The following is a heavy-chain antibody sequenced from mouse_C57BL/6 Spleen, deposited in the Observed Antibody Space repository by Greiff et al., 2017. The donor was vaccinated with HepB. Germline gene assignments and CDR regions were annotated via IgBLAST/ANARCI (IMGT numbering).Heavy chain of an antibody. D-gene: IGHD1-1*01. CDR1: GYTFTDYN. CDR3: ASNYYGSSYEGFAY. Sequence: VQLQQSGPELVKPGASVKIPCKASGYTFTDYNMDWVKQSHGKSLEWIGDINPNNGGTIYNQKFKGKATLTVDKSSSTAYMELRSLTSEDTAVYYCASNYYGSSYEGFAYWGQGTLVTVSA. J-gene: IGHJ3*01. CDR2: INPNNGGT. V-gene: IGHV1-18*01.